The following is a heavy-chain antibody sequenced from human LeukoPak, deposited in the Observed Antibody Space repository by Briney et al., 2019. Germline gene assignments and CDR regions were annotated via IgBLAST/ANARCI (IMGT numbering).Heavy chain of an antibody. CDR3: AKRPLSGSPY. D-gene: IGHD1-26*01. J-gene: IGHJ4*02. CDR2: ISSGHST. Sequence: GGSLRLSCAASGFTFSSYAMSWVRQAPGKGLEWVSLISSGHSTYYADSVKGRFTNSRDNSKNTLYLQMNSLRAEDTAVYYCAKRPLSGSPYWGQGTLVTVSS. V-gene: IGHV3-23*01. CDR1: GFTFSSYA.